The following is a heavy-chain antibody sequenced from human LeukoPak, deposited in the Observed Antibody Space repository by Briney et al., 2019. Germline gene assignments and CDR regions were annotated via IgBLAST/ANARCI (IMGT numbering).Heavy chain of an antibody. J-gene: IGHJ5*02. D-gene: IGHD6-19*01. Sequence: ASVKVSCKASGYTFTSYGISWVRQAPGQGLEWMGWISAYNGNTNYAQKLQGRVTMTTDTSTSTAYMELRSLRSDDTAVYYCARDHQTYTSSGWYPHNSVWLDPWGQGTLVTVSS. CDR2: ISAYNGNT. CDR3: ARDHQTYTSSGWYPHNSVWLDP. V-gene: IGHV1-18*01. CDR1: GYTFTSYG.